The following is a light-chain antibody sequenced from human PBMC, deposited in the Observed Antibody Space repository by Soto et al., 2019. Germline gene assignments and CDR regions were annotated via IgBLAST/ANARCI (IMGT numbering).Light chain of an antibody. CDR3: AVWDDSLYV. J-gene: IGLJ1*01. CDR1: SSNIGKNT. CDR2: SNT. V-gene: IGLV1-44*01. Sequence: QSVLTQPPSASGTPGQTVTISCSGSSSNIGKNTVNWYQHLPGTAPKLLIYSNTQRPLGVPVRFSVSRSGTSASLAISGLQSDDEADYYCAVWDDSLYVFGSGTKVTVL.